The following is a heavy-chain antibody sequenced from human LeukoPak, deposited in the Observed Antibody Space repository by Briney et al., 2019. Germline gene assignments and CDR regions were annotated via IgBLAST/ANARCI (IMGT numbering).Heavy chain of an antibody. CDR2: IYSDGVT. CDR3: ARDRAEGKTWVEFDP. J-gene: IGHJ5*02. V-gene: IGHV3-53*05. Sequence: GGSLRLSCAASGLIVNSYAMSWVRQAPGKGLAWVSLIYSDGVTKYAGSVKGRFTISRDNSKDTLYLQMNSLRDEDTGVYFCARDRAEGKTWVEFDPWGQGTLVTVSS. CDR1: GLIVNSYA.